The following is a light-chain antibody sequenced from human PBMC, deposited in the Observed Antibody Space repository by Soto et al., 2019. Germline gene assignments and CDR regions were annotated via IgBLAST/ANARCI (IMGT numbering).Light chain of an antibody. CDR3: SSFTRSXTWV. V-gene: IGLV2-14*03. CDR1: SSDVGGYNY. Sequence: QSALTQPASVSGSPGQSIXISCTGTSSDVGGYNYVSWYQQHPGKAPKLMIYDVSNRPSGVSNRFSGSKSGNTASLTISGLQAEDEADYYCSSFTRSXTWVFGGGTKLTVL. CDR2: DVS. J-gene: IGLJ3*02.